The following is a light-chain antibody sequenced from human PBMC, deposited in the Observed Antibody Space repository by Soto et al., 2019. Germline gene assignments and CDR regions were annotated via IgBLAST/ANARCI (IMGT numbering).Light chain of an antibody. CDR1: SSDIGSYNL. Sequence: QSALTQPASVSGSPGQSITISCTGTSSDIGSYNLVSWYQQHPGRAPKLIIYEVSARPSGISSHFSGSKSGNTASLTISGLQADDEADYYCCSFAPSNTLLFGGGTKVTVL. V-gene: IGLV2-23*02. CDR2: EVS. J-gene: IGLJ2*01. CDR3: CSFAPSNTLL.